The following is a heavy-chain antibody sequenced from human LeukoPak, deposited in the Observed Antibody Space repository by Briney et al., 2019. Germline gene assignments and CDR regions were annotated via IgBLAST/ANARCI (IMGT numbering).Heavy chain of an antibody. V-gene: IGHV4-59*12. J-gene: IGHJ2*01. CDR3: ARRTPFGGVIVLGAFDL. D-gene: IGHD3-16*02. CDR2: IYYSGST. CDR1: GGSISSYY. Sequence: PSETLSLTCTVSGGSISSYYWSWIRQPPGKGLEWIGYIYYSGSTNYNPSLKSRVTISVDTSKNPFSLKLSSVTAADTAVYYCARRTPFGGVIVLGAFDLWGRGTLVTVSS.